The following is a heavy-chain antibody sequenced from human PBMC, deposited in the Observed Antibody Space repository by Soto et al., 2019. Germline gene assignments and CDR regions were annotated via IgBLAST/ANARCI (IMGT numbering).Heavy chain of an antibody. CDR2: TYYRSKWYN. D-gene: IGHD6-19*01. CDR1: GDSVSSNSAA. CDR3: AREKVVAGLSQIDY. Sequence: PSQTLSLTCAISGDSVSSNSAAWNWIRQSPSRGLEWLGRTYYRSKWYNDYAVSVKSRITINPDTSKNQFSLQLNSVTHEDAAVYYCAREKVVAGLSQIDYWGQGNLVTVS. V-gene: IGHV6-1*01. J-gene: IGHJ4*02.